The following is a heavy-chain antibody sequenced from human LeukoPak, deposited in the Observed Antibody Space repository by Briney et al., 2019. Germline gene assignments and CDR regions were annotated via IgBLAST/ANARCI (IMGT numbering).Heavy chain of an antibody. CDR1: GGSFSGYY. Sequence: LSLTCAVYGGSFSGYYWNWIRQAPGKGLEWVSYISSSGSTIYYADSVKGRFTISRDNAKNSLYLQMNSLRAEDTAVYYCAKDYYDFWSGPQEPYYFDYWGQGTLVTVSS. D-gene: IGHD3-3*01. CDR2: ISSSGSTI. CDR3: AKDYYDFWSGPQEPYYFDY. V-gene: IGHV3-11*04. J-gene: IGHJ4*02.